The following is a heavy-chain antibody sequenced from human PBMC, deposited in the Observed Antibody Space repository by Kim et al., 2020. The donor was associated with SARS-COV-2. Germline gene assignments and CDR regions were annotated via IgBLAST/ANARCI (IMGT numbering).Heavy chain of an antibody. D-gene: IGHD6-13*01. CDR3: AKDVWDYSGIYA. V-gene: IGHV3-23*01. J-gene: IGHJ6*01. Sequence: HADSVKGRFTISRDDSKNTLYLQMSSLSGEDTALYYCAKDVWDYSGIYAWGQGTTVTVSS.